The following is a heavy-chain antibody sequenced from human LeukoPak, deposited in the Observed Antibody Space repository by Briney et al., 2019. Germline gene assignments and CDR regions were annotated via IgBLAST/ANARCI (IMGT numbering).Heavy chain of an antibody. D-gene: IGHD3-16*01. CDR2: INHSGST. J-gene: IGHJ3*02. CDR3: TGALGGDAFDT. CDR1: GASFSGYY. Sequence: SETLSLTCAVSGASFSGYYWSWIRQPPGKGLEWIGEINHSGSTNYNPSLKSRVTISVDTSKNQFSLKLSSVTAADTAVYYCTGALGGDAFDTGGVGTMVTVSS. V-gene: IGHV4-34*01.